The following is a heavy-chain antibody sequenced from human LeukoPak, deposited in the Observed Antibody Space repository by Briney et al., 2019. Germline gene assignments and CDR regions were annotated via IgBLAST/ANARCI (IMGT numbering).Heavy chain of an antibody. CDR2: IYTSGST. V-gene: IGHV4-4*07. Sequence: SETLSLTCTVSGGSISSYYWSWIRQPAGKGLEWIGRIYTSGSTNYNPSLKSRVTISVDTSKNQFSLKLSSVTAADTAVYYCARDGYSYGYWSYYFDYWGQGTLVTVSS. J-gene: IGHJ4*02. CDR3: ARDGYSYGYWSYYFDY. D-gene: IGHD5-18*01. CDR1: GGSISSYY.